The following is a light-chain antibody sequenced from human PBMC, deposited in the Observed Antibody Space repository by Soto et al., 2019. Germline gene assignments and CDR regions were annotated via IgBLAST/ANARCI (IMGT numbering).Light chain of an antibody. Sequence: EIVMTQSPATLSVSPGERATLSCRASQSVCSNLAWYQQKPGQAPRLLIYGASTRATGIPARFSGSGSGTEFTLTISSLQSEDFAVYYCQQYTRGVYTFGQGTKLEIK. CDR3: QQYTRGVYT. V-gene: IGKV3-15*01. CDR1: QSVCSN. J-gene: IGKJ2*01. CDR2: GAS.